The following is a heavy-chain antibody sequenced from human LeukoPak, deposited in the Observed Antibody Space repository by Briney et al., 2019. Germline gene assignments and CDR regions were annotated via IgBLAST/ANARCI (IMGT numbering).Heavy chain of an antibody. CDR3: ARHGYYGSGSYYSFDY. Sequence: GESLRISCKGSGYSFTGYWITWVRQMSGKGLEWVGRIDPSDSYTNYSPSFQGHVTISADKSLSTAYLQWSSLKASNTAMYFCARHGYYGSGSYYSFDYWGQGTLVTVSS. J-gene: IGHJ4*02. CDR1: GYSFTGYW. V-gene: IGHV5-10-1*01. CDR2: IDPSDSYT. D-gene: IGHD3-10*01.